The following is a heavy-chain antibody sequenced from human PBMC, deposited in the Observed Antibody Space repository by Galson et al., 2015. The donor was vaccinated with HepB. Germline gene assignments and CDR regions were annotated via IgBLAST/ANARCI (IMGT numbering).Heavy chain of an antibody. CDR2: IYYSGSA. Sequence: LSLTCTVSGGSISSSSYYWGWIRQPPGKGLEWIGSIYYSGSAYYNPSLKSRVTISVDTSKNQFSLKLSSVTAADTAVYYCARAFGSGRFGENYYYGMDVWGQGTTVTVSS. CDR1: GGSISSSSYY. D-gene: IGHD3-10*01. V-gene: IGHV4-39*07. J-gene: IGHJ6*02. CDR3: ARAFGSGRFGENYYYGMDV.